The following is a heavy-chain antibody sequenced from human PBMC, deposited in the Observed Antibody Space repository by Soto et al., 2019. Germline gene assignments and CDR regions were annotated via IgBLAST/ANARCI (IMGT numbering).Heavy chain of an antibody. CDR3: TRYYYDSSGYRRPGFDY. D-gene: IGHD3-22*01. CDR2: IKSKTDGGTT. J-gene: IGHJ4*02. CDR1: GFTFSNAG. Sequence: VGSLRLSCAASGFTFSNAGINCVRQAPGKGLEWVGRIKSKTDGGTTDCAAPVKDRFTISRDDSKNTLYLQMDSLKAEDTAVYYCTRYYYDSSGYRRPGFDYWGQGTLVTVS. V-gene: IGHV3-15*07.